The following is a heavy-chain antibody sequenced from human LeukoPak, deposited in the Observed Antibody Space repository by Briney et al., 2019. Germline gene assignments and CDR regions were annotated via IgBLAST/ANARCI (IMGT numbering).Heavy chain of an antibody. Sequence: SETLSLTCAVYGGSFSGYYWSWIRQPPGKGLEWIEEINHSGSTNYNPSLKSRVTMSVDTSKNQFSLKLSSVTAADTAVYYCASMVVPAGIHYYGMDVWGKGTTVTVSS. V-gene: IGHV4-34*01. J-gene: IGHJ6*04. CDR2: INHSGST. D-gene: IGHD2-2*02. CDR3: ASMVVPAGIHYYGMDV. CDR1: GGSFSGYY.